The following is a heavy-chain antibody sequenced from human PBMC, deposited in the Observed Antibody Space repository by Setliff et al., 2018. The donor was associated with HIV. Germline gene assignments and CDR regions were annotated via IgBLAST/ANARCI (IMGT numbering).Heavy chain of an antibody. CDR3: AKCSEMLGTPATSSGYYCGWFDP. J-gene: IGHJ5*02. D-gene: IGHD3-22*01. CDR2: INVNSGGT. CDR1: GYLFTGYY. V-gene: IGHV1-2*02. Sequence: ASVKVSCKASGYLFTGYYMHWVRQAPGQGLEWMGWINVNSGGTKYAQKSQGRVTMTRDTSISTAYMEVSSLRSDDAAVYYCAKCSEMLGTPATSSGYYCGWFDPWGQGTLVTVSS.